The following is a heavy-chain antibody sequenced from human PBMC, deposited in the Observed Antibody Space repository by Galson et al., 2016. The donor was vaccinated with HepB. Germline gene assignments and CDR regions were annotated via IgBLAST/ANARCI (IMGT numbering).Heavy chain of an antibody. D-gene: IGHD2-21*02. Sequence: SLRLSCAVSGFTFSNAWMSWVRQAPGKGLEWVGRIKSMTDGGTTDYAAPVKGRFTISRDESKNTVYLQMNGLKIEDTAVYYCTTGPNCVGDCYSARYDHWGQGTLVTVSS. J-gene: IGHJ4*02. CDR3: TTGPNCVGDCYSARYDH. V-gene: IGHV3-15*01. CDR1: GFTFSNAW. CDR2: IKSMTDGGTT.